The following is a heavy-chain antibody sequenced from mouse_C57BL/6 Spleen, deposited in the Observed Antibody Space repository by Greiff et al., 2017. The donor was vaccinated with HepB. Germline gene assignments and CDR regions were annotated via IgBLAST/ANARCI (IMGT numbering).Heavy chain of an antibody. J-gene: IGHJ4*01. CDR2: INPNNGGT. Sequence: EVQLQQSGPELVKPGASVKMSCKASGYTFTDYNMHWVKQSHGKSLEWIGYINPNNGGTSYNQKFKGKATLTVNKSSSTAYMELRSLTSEDSAVYYCARTYYYGSRQYAMDYWGQGTSVTVSS. CDR3: ARTYYYGSRQYAMDY. V-gene: IGHV1-22*01. CDR1: GYTFTDYN. D-gene: IGHD1-1*01.